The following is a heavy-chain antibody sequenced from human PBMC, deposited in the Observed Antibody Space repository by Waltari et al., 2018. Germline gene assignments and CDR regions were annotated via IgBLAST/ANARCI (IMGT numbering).Heavy chain of an antibody. D-gene: IGHD3-22*01. CDR3: VKTGYDSAWYFDY. J-gene: IGHJ4*01. CDR1: GFTPGCVG. CDR2: IRFDGSNK. Sequence: QVQLVESGGGVVQPGGSLRLPCVEPGFTPGCVGMHWVRQAPGKGLEWVAFIRFDGSNKDYADSVKGRFTISRDNSQNTLYLQMSSLRPEDTAIYYCVKTGYDSAWYFDYWGQGTLVTVSS. V-gene: IGHV3-30*02.